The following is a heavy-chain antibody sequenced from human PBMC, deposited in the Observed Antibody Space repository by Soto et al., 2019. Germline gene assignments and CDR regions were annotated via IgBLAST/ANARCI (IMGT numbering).Heavy chain of an antibody. D-gene: IGHD6-13*01. CDR1: GFTFISYG. Sequence: GGSLRLSYAASGFTFISYGMHWVRQAPGKGLEWVAVISYDGSNKYYADSVKGRFTISRDNSKNTLYLQMNSLRAEDTAVYYCAKGEIAAAPDVWGQGTTVTVSS. CDR2: ISYDGSNK. CDR3: AKGEIAAAPDV. V-gene: IGHV3-30*18. J-gene: IGHJ6*02.